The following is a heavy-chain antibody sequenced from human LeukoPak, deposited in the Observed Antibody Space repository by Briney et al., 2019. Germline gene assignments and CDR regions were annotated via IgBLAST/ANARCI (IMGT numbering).Heavy chain of an antibody. V-gene: IGHV3-48*03. CDR3: VPLRDYAGNFDAFDI. D-gene: IGHD4-23*01. CDR1: GFFFRSYE. CDR2: ISSSGSTI. Sequence: GGSLRLSCAGFGFFFRSYEMNWVRQAPGKGLEWASYISSSGSTIYYADSVQGRFTISRDNTNNLLYLQMNSLRAEDTAVYYCVPLRDYAGNFDAFDIWGQGTMVTVSS. J-gene: IGHJ3*02.